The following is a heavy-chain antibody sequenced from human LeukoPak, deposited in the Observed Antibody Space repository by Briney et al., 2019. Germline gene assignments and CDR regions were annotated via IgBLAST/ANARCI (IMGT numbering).Heavy chain of an antibody. CDR3: ARRGILAADPFDY. Sequence: GESLKISCKSSGYSFTTYWIGWVRQMPGKGLEWVGIIYPGDSDTRYSPSFQGQVTISADKPISTAYLQWSSLKASDTAMYYCARRGILAADPFDYWGQGTLVTVSS. CDR1: GYSFTTYW. CDR2: IYPGDSDT. V-gene: IGHV5-51*01. D-gene: IGHD6-13*01. J-gene: IGHJ4*02.